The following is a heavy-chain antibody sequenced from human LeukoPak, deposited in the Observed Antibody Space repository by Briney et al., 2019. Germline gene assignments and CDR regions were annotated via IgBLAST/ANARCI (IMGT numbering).Heavy chain of an antibody. CDR1: GYSFTSYG. J-gene: IGHJ4*02. CDR3: ARDLAPGYSSSSGF. CDR2: ISGYNGNT. Sequence: ASVKVSCKASGYSFTSYGFNWVRPAPGQGLEWKGWISGYNGNTNYAQKLQDRVTMTTDTSTNTVYMELRSLRSDDTAVYYCARDLAPGYSSSSGFWGQGTLVTVSS. V-gene: IGHV1-18*01. D-gene: IGHD2-2*03.